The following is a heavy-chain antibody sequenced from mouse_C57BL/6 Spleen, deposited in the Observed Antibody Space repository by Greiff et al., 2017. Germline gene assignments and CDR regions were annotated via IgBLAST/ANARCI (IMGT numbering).Heavy chain of an antibody. V-gene: IGHV1-7*01. CDR1: GYTFTSYW. J-gene: IGHJ4*01. CDR3: SRPPNLNGSSHYAMDY. D-gene: IGHD1-1*01. Sequence: QVQLKQSGAELAKPGASVKLSCKASGYTFTSYWMHWVKQRPGQGLEWIGYINPSSGYTKYNQKFKDKATLTADKSSSTAYMQLSSLTYEDSAVYYCSRPPNLNGSSHYAMDYWGQGTSVTVSS. CDR2: INPSSGYT.